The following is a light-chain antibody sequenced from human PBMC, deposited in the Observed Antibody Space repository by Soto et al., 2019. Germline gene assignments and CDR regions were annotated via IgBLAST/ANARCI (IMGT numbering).Light chain of an antibody. CDR1: SSDVGGYNY. CDR3: SSYTSSSTSNYV. CDR2: EVS. V-gene: IGLV2-14*01. J-gene: IGLJ1*01. Sequence: QSALTQPASVSGSPGQSITISCTGTSSDVGGYNYVSWYQQHPGKAPKLMIYEVSNRPSGVSNRFSCSKSGNTASLTISGLQAEDEADYYCSSYTSSSTSNYVFGTGTKVTVL.